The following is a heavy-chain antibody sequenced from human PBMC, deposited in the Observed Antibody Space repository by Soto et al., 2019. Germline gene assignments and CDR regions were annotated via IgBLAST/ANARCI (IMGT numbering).Heavy chain of an antibody. Sequence: GESLTIACEGRGYSFTDYSITWLRRAPGKGLEWMGKIHPSDSYTNFNPSFQGHVSISVDRSTNTAYLQWTSLKASDSGIYHCARTLVETSTISHGIDVCRHLTTVPAPS. CDR2: IHPSDSYT. CDR1: GYSFTDYS. CDR3: ARTLVETSTISHGIDV. D-gene: IGHD6-6*01. J-gene: IGHJ6*01. V-gene: IGHV5-10-1*01.